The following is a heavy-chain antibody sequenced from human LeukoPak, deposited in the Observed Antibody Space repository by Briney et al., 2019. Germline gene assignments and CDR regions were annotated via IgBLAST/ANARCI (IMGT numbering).Heavy chain of an antibody. V-gene: IGHV4-39*01. CDR3: VRRQLVRLYFDL. CDR1: GASISSSDDY. CDR2: VSHSGNS. Sequence: SETLSLTCTVSGASISSSDDYWGWIRQPPGKGLEWIGSVSHSGNSFYNPSLRSRLTISVDTSKDQLSLKLTSVTAADTAVYYCVRRQLVRLYFDLWGQGILLTVSS. D-gene: IGHD6-6*01. J-gene: IGHJ4*02.